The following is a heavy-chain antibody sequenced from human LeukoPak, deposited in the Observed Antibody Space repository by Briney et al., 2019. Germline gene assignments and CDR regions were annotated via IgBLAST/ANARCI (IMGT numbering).Heavy chain of an antibody. Sequence: PSETLSLTCTVSGGSISSYYWSWTRQPPGKGLEWIGYIYYSGSTNYNPSLKSRVTISVDTSKNQFSLKLSSVTAADTAVYYCARGYDILTGYLDYWGQGTLVTVSS. CDR1: GGSISSYY. CDR2: IYYSGST. CDR3: ARGYDILTGYLDY. D-gene: IGHD3-9*01. V-gene: IGHV4-59*01. J-gene: IGHJ4*02.